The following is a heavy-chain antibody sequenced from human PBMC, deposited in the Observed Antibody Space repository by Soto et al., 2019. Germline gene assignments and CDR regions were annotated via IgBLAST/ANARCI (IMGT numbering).Heavy chain of an antibody. CDR3: ARAPQEWDTLSYYGMDV. J-gene: IGHJ6*02. Sequence: PGGSLRLSCAASGFTFSDYAMSWVRQAPGKGLEWVSGISGGDDSKHYAESVRGRFTISRDNSKNTLYLQMNSLRAEDTAVYYCARAPQEWDTLSYYGMDVWGQGTTVTVSS. V-gene: IGHV3-23*01. CDR1: GFTFSDYA. CDR2: ISGGDDSK. D-gene: IGHD1-26*01.